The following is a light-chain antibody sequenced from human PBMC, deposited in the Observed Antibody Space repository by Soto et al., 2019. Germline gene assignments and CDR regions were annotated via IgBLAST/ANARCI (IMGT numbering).Light chain of an antibody. Sequence: EIVLTQSPDTLSLSPGERATLSCRASQGVSGNFLAWYQHRPGQAPRLLIYAASSRPTGIPDRFSGSGSGPDFTLTICRLEPEDFAGYSCQQYDSSPPSTFGQGNRLEIK. CDR2: AAS. CDR3: QQYDSSPPST. CDR1: QGVSGNF. J-gene: IGKJ2*02. V-gene: IGKV3-20*01.